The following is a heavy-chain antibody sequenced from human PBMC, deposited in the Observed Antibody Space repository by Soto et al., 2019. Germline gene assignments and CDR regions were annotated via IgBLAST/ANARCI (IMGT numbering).Heavy chain of an antibody. CDR2: IYYSGST. V-gene: IGHV4-59*01. Sequence: SETMRLTYTVSDGYSSDFGGRWIRQPPGKGLEWIGYIYYSGSTNYNPSLKSRVTISVDTSKNQFSLKLSSVTAADTAVYYCARGRIQLWYPFDYWGQGTLVTVSS. CDR3: ARGRIQLWYPFDY. CDR1: DGYSSDFG. J-gene: IGHJ4*02. D-gene: IGHD5-18*01.